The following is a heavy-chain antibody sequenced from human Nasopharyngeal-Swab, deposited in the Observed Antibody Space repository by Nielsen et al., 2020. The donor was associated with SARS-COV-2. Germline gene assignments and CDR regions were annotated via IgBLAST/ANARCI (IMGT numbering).Heavy chain of an antibody. D-gene: IGHD3-9*01. Sequence: SVKVSCKASGGSFSSYAIRWVRQAPGQGIEWMGGIIPIFGTANYAQKFQGRVTITADESTSTAYMELSSLRSEDTAVYYCARDRYDILTGYYPPPYYGMDVWGQGTTVTVSS. CDR3: ARDRYDILTGYYPPPYYGMDV. V-gene: IGHV1-69*13. CDR1: GGSFSSYA. J-gene: IGHJ6*02. CDR2: IIPIFGTA.